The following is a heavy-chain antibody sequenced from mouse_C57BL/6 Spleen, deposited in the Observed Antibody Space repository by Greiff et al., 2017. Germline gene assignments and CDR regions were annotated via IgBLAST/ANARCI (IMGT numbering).Heavy chain of an antibody. D-gene: IGHD1-1*01. CDR1: GYAFSSYW. Sequence: VQLQQSGAELVKPGASVKISCKASGYAFSSYWMNWVKQRPGKGLEWIGQLYPGDGDTNYNGKFKGKATLTADKSSSTAYMQLSSLTSEDSAVYFCARRLHYGSSYFDYWGQGTTLTVSS. J-gene: IGHJ2*01. CDR2: LYPGDGDT. CDR3: ARRLHYGSSYFDY. V-gene: IGHV1-80*01.